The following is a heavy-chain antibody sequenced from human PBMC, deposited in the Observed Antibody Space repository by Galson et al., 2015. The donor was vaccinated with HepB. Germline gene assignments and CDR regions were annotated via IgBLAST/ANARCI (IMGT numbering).Heavy chain of an antibody. D-gene: IGHD3-22*01. J-gene: IGHJ4*02. CDR3: ARGQYYYDSSGYILEDYFDY. CDR2: ISSSSSYI. Sequence: SLRLSCAASGFTFSSYSMNWVRQAPGKGLEWVSSISSSSSYIYYADSVEGRFTISRDNAKNSLYLQMNGLRAEDTAVYYCARGQYYYDSSGYILEDYFDYWGQGTLVTVSS. V-gene: IGHV3-21*01. CDR1: GFTFSSYS.